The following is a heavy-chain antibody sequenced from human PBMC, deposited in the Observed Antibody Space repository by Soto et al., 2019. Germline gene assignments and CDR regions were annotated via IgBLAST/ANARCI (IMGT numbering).Heavy chain of an antibody. CDR1: GYTFTSYG. D-gene: IGHD6-19*01. CDR3: ATLGDKKQWLLKNGMDV. CDR2: ISAYNGNT. V-gene: IGHV1-18*01. Sequence: QVQLVQSGAEVKKPGASVKVSCKASGYTFTSYGISWVRQAPGQGLEWMGWISAYNGNTNYAQKLQGRVTMTTDTSTSTAHMELRSLRSDDTAVYYCATLGDKKQWLLKNGMDVWGQGTTVTVSS. J-gene: IGHJ6*02.